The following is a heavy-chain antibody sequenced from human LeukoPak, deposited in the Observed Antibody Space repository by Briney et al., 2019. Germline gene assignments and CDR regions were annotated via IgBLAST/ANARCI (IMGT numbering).Heavy chain of an antibody. CDR2: ISGSGFST. V-gene: IGHV3-23*01. CDR3: AELGITMIGGV. J-gene: IGHJ6*04. D-gene: IGHD3-10*02. CDR1: GFTFSSYA. Sequence: GGSLRLSCAASGFTFSSYAMSWVRQAPGKGLEWVSAISGSGFSTYYADSVKGRFTISRDNSKNTLYLQINSLRAEDTAVYYCAELGITMIGGVWGKGTTVTISS.